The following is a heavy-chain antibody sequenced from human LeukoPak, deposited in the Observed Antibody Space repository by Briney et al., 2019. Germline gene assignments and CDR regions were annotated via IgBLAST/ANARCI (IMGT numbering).Heavy chain of an antibody. Sequence: SETLSLTCTVSGCSVSSGNYYWSWIRQPPGKGLEWTGHIYDSGSTNYNPSLESRGTISVDTSKHQFSLKLTSVTAADTAVYYCARVGTYGSGSYLSWLDYWGQGTLVTVCS. J-gene: IGHJ4*02. CDR3: ARVGTYGSGSYLSWLDY. V-gene: IGHV4-61*01. CDR1: GCSVSSGNYY. D-gene: IGHD3-10*01. CDR2: IYDSGST.